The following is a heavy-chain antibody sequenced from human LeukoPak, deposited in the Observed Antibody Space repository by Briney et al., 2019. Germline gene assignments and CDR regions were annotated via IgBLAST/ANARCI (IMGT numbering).Heavy chain of an antibody. V-gene: IGHV3-7*01. CDR2: IKEDGSDQ. D-gene: IGHD6-19*01. Sequence: GGSLRLSCTASGFTFHSYWMSWVRQTPGKGLEWVANIKEDGSDQYYVDSLEGRFTISRDNAKSSLYLQMNSLRVEDAAVYFCARGRYTSGWYPDYFDFWGQGTLVTVSS. CDR1: GFTFHSYW. CDR3: ARGRYTSGWYPDYFDF. J-gene: IGHJ4*02.